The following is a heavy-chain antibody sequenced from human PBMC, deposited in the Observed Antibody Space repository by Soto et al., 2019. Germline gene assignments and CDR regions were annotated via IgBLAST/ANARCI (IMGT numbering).Heavy chain of an antibody. V-gene: IGHV4-59*12. CDR3: ARASATIAAAAIFDY. J-gene: IGHJ4*02. CDR2: IYQSGST. D-gene: IGHD6-13*01. Sequence: PSETLSLTCTVSGGSLSSYYWTWIRQPPGKGLEWIGEIYQSGSTNYNPSLESRVRMSVDKSRNQFSLKLTSVSAADTAVYYCARASATIAAAAIFDYWGQGTLVTVSS. CDR1: GGSLSSYY.